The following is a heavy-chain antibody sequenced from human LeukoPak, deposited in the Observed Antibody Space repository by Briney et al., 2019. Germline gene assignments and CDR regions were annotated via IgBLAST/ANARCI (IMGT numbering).Heavy chain of an antibody. CDR3: ARGTNYYDSTGTSD. V-gene: IGHV3-30*03. D-gene: IGHD3-22*01. J-gene: IGHJ4*02. CDR2: ISYDGSNK. Sequence: PGRSLRLSCAASGFTFSSYGMHWVRQAPGRGLEWVAVISYDGSNKYYADSVKGRFTISRDNAKNTLYLQANSLRAEDTAVYFCARGTNYYDSTGTSDWGQGTLVTVSS. CDR1: GFTFSSYG.